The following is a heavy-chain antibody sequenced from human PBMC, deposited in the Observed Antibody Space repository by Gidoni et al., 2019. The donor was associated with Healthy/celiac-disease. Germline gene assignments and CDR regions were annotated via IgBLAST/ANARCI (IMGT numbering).Heavy chain of an antibody. D-gene: IGHD6-19*01. V-gene: IGHV4-34*01. CDR3: ARAAAVAGNFDY. CDR2: INHSGST. Sequence: QVQLQQWGAGLLKPSETLSLTCAVYGGSFSGYYWSWIRQPPGKGLEWIGEINHSGSTNYNPSLKSRVTISVDTSKNQFSLKLSSVTAADTAVYYCARAAAVAGNFDYWGQGTLVTVSS. J-gene: IGHJ4*02. CDR1: GGSFSGYY.